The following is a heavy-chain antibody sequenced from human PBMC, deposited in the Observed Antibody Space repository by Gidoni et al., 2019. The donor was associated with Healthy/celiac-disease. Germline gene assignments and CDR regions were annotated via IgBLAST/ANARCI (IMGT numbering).Heavy chain of an antibody. J-gene: IGHJ4*02. CDR1: GFTFGDYA. CDR2: IRSKAYGGTT. CDR3: TRVRVGATFDY. V-gene: IGHV3-49*03. Sequence: EVQLVESGGGLVQPGRSLRLSCTASGFTFGDYAMSWFRQAPGKGLEWVGFIRSKAYGGTTEYAASAKGRFTISRDDSKSIAYLQMNSLKTEDTAVYYCTRVRVGATFDYWGQGTLVTVSS. D-gene: IGHD1-26*01.